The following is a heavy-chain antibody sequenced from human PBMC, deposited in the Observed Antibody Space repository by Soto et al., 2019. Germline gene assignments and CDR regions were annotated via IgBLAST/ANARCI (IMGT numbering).Heavy chain of an antibody. D-gene: IGHD2-15*01. CDR1: GGSISSYY. Sequence: SETLSLTCTVSGGSISSYYWSWIRQPPGKGLEWIGYIYYSGSTNYNPSLKSRVTISVDTSKNQFSLKLSSVTAADTAVYYCARGGRYYYYGMDVWGQGTTVTVPS. CDR3: ARGGRYYYYGMDV. J-gene: IGHJ6*02. CDR2: IYYSGST. V-gene: IGHV4-59*01.